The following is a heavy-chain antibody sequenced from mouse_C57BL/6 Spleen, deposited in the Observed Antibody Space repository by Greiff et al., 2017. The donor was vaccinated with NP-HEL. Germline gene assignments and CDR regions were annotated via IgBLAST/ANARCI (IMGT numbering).Heavy chain of an antibody. V-gene: IGHV1-31*01. CDR2: IYPYNGVS. CDR1: GYSFTGHY. CDR3: ARSKGDYDADYYAMDY. J-gene: IGHJ4*01. D-gene: IGHD2-4*01. Sequence: EVKLMESGPELVKPGASVKISCKASGYSFTGHYMHWVKQSHGNILDWIGYIYPYNGVSSYNQKFKGKATLTVDKSSSTAYMELRSLTSEDSAVYYCARSKGDYDADYYAMDYWGQGTSVTVSS.